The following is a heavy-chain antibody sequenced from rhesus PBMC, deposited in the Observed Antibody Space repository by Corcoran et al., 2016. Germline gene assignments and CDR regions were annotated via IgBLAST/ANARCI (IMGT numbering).Heavy chain of an antibody. CDR2: ISGSGGST. CDR1: GGSISRNW. J-gene: IGHJ4*01. V-gene: IGHV4-173*01. CDR3: ARGIAASGYY. D-gene: IGHD6-25*01. Sequence: QLQLQESGPGLVKPSETLSLTCAVSGGSISRNWWGWIRQPPGKGLEWIGRISGSGGSTSYNPSLKSRVTISTDTSKNQLSLKLISVTAADTAVYYCARGIAASGYYWGQGVLVTVSS.